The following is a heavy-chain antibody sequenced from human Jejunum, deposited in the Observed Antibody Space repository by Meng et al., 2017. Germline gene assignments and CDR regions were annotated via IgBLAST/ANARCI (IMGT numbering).Heavy chain of an antibody. CDR1: GDSVSSNSAA. CDR2: TYYRSKYYN. D-gene: IGHD3-10*02. V-gene: IGHV6-1*01. J-gene: IGHJ4*02. CDR3: ARDWGDVRGGFDF. Sequence: QVKLPQSGPGLVKPSQTLSLPCAISGDSVSSNSAAWNWIRQSPSRGLEWLGRTYYRSKYYNDYALSVKSRITINPDTSKNQFSLKLNSVTPEDTAIYYCARDWGDVRGGFDFWGQGTLVTVSS.